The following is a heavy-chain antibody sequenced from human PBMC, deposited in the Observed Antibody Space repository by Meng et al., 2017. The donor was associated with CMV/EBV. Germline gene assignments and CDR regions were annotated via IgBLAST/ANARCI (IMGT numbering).Heavy chain of an antibody. CDR2: IYYSGST. Sequence: QLQESGPGLGKPSETLSLTCTVSGGSISSSSYYWSWIRQPPGKGLEWIGYIYYSGSTYYNPSLKSRVTISVDTSKNQFSLKLSSVTAADTAVYYCARVTSRVAGAFDYWGQGTLVTVSS. CDR3: ARVTSRVAGAFDY. V-gene: IGHV4-30-4*08. J-gene: IGHJ4*02. CDR1: GGSISSSSYY. D-gene: IGHD1-14*01.